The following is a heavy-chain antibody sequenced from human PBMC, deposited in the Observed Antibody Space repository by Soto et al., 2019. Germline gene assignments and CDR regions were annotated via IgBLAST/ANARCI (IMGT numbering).Heavy chain of an antibody. Sequence: EVQLLESGGGLVQPGGSLRLSCAASGFTFSSYAMSWVRQAPGKGLEWVSAISGSGGSTYYADSVKGRFTISRDNSKNTLYLQMNSLRAEDTAVYYCAKEIPLEYSSSSRAFDIWGQGTMVTVSS. CDR3: AKEIPLEYSSSSRAFDI. V-gene: IGHV3-23*01. CDR2: ISGSGGST. CDR1: GFTFSSYA. J-gene: IGHJ3*02. D-gene: IGHD6-6*01.